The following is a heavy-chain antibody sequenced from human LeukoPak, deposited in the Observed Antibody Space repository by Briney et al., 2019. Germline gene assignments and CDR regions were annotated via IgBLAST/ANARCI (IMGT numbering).Heavy chain of an antibody. V-gene: IGHV1-2*02. CDR1: GYTFTDYY. CDR2: INPNSGGT. J-gene: IGHJ4*02. Sequence: ASVRVSCKASGYTFTDYYMHWVRQAPGEGLEWMGWINPNSGGTNYAQKFQGRVTMTRDTSISTAYMELSRLRSDDTAVYYCARDRTGEVDSWGQGTLVTVSS. CDR3: ARDRTGEVDS.